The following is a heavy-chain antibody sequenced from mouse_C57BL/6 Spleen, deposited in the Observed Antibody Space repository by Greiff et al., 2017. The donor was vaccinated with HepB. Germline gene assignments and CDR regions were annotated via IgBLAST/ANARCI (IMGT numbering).Heavy chain of an antibody. CDR3: ARWAHYGRGFDY. CDR1: GYTFTSYW. CDR2: IDPSDSET. V-gene: IGHV1-52*01. Sequence: QVHVKQPGAELVRPGSSVKLSCKASGYTFTSYWMHWVKQRPIQGLEWIGNIDPSDSETHYNQKFKDKATLTVDKSSSTAYMQLSSLTSEDSAVYYCARWAHYGRGFDYWGQGTTLTVSS. J-gene: IGHJ2*01. D-gene: IGHD1-1*01.